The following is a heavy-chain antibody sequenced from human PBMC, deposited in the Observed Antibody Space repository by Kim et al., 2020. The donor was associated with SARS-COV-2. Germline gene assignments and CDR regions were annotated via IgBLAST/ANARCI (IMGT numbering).Heavy chain of an antibody. CDR3: ARGSPQFDY. J-gene: IGHJ4*02. CDR1: GGSFSGYY. V-gene: IGHV4-34*01. CDR2: INHSGST. Sequence: SETLSLTCAVYGGSFSGYYWSWIRQPPGKGLEWIGEINHSGSTNYNPSLKSRVTISVDTSKNQFSLKLSSVTAADTAVYYCARGSPQFDYWGQGTLVTVSS.